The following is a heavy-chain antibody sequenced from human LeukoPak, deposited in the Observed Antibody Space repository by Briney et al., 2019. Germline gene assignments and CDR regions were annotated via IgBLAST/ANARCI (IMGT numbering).Heavy chain of an antibody. CDR1: GFTFSSYG. J-gene: IGHJ4*02. CDR2: ISGSGGST. D-gene: IGHD2-15*01. V-gene: IGHV3-23*01. CDR3: ARGGCSGGSCYELAY. Sequence: GGSLRLSCAASGFTFSSYGMHWVRQAPGKGLEWVSAISGSGGSTYYADSVKGRFTISRDNSKNTLYLQMNSLRAEDTAVYYCARGGCSGGSCYELAYWGQGTLVTVSS.